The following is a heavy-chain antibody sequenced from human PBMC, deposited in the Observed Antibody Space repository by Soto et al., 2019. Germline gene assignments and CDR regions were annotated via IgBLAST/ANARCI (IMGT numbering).Heavy chain of an antibody. J-gene: IGHJ4*02. CDR1: GFTFTTYG. CDR3: AKEVGTAPPDVTVFDY. V-gene: IGHV3-23*01. D-gene: IGHD2-15*01. Sequence: EVQLLESGGGLVQPGGSLRLSCAASGFTFTTYGMSWVRQAPGKGLEWVSTISGSGGSTYYADSVKGRFSISRDNSRNTLYLQMNSLSAEDTAFYYGAKEVGTAPPDVTVFDYWGQGTLVTVSS. CDR2: ISGSGGST.